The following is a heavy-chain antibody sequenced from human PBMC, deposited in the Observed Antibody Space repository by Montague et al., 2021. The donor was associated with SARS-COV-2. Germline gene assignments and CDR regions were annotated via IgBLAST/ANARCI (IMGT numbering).Heavy chain of an antibody. J-gene: IGHJ3*02. CDR2: IYYSGST. V-gene: IGHV4-39*01. D-gene: IGHD3-3*01. CDR3: ARHSGRDTIFGVVIIFDAFDI. CDR1: GGSISSSNYY. Sequence: SETLSLTCTVSGGSISSSNYYWGWIRQPQGKGLVWIGSIYYSGSTYYTPSLKSRVTISVDTSKNQFSLRLSSVTAADTAVYYCARHSGRDTIFGVVIIFDAFDIWGQGTMVTASS.